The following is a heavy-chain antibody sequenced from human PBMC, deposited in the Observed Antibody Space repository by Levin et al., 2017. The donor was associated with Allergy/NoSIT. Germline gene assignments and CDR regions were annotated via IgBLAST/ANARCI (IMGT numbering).Heavy chain of an antibody. CDR1: GGSFSGYY. CDR2: INHSGST. J-gene: IGHJ5*02. V-gene: IGHV4-34*01. CDR3: ARVGKDSSGWNRRGFDP. D-gene: IGHD6-19*01. Sequence: PSETLSLTCAVYGGSFSGYYWSWIRQPPGQGLEWIGEINHSGSTNYNPSLKSRVTISVDTSKNQFSLKLSSVTAADPAVYYCARVGKDSSGWNRRGFDPWGQGNLVTVSA.